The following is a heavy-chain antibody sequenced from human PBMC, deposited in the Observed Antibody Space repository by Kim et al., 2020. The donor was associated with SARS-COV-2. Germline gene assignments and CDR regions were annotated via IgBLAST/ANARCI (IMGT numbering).Heavy chain of an antibody. CDR1: GYTLTELS. CDR2: FDPEDGET. J-gene: IGHJ4*02. CDR3: ATGGLPDYYDSSGYYGGLFGY. V-gene: IGHV1-24*01. D-gene: IGHD3-22*01. Sequence: ASVKVSCKVSGYTLTELSMHWVRQAPRKGLEWMGGFDPEDGETIYAQKFQGRVTMTEDTSTDTAYMELSSLRSEDTAVYYCATGGLPDYYDSSGYYGGLFGYRGEGNLVNVSS.